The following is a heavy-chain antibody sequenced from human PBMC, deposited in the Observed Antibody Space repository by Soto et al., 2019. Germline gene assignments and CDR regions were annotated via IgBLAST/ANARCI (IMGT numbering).Heavy chain of an antibody. V-gene: IGHV1-8*01. Sequence: QVQLVQSGAEVKKPGASVKVSCKPSGYPFTSYHVNWVRQAPGQGLEGMGWMNPDSGSTDYALKFQGRRTMTRNTGMSTAYLERRSLTSEDTAIYYCARGRLISKGYDSGWYIAHWGQGTQVIVSS. CDR2: MNPDSGST. CDR1: GYPFTSYH. J-gene: IGHJ5*02. CDR3: ARGRLISKGYDSGWYIAH. D-gene: IGHD6-19*01.